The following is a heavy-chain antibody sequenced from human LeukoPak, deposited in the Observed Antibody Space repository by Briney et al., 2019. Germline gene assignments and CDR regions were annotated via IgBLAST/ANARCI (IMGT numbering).Heavy chain of an antibody. Sequence: SETLSLTCAVYGGSFSGYYWSWIRQPPGKGLEWIGEINHSGSTNYNPSLKSRVTISVDTSKNQFSLKLSSVTAADTAVYYCARGSDIVVVVAATPVFDYWGQGTLVTVSS. V-gene: IGHV4-34*01. CDR3: ARGSDIVVVVAATPVFDY. CDR1: GGSFSGYY. CDR2: INHSGST. J-gene: IGHJ4*02. D-gene: IGHD2-15*01.